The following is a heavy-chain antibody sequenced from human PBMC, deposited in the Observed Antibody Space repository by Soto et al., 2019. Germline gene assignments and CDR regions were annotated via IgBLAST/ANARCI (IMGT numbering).Heavy chain of an antibody. D-gene: IGHD2-2*02. CDR1: GFTFTTSA. CDR2: IVVGSGNT. CDR3: AAGPAAIKWCMDV. J-gene: IGHJ6*02. V-gene: IGHV1-58*01. Sequence: ASVKVSCKASGFTFTTSAVQWVRLARGQRLEWIGWIVVGSGNTNYAQKFHERVTITRDMSTSTAYMELSSLRSEDTAVYYCAAGPAAIKWCMDVWGPGTTGTVSS.